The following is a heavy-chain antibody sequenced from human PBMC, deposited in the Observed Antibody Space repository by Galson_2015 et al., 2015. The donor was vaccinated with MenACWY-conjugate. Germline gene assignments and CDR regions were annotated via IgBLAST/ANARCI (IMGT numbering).Heavy chain of an antibody. Sequence: SLRLSCAASGFIFSSYSMNWVRQAPGKGLEWVSSIDSSGSDIYYGDSVKGRFTISRDNSKNTLYLQMNSLRAEDTAVYYCARDRRFSSRGVMTSSGMDVWGQGTTVTVSS. V-gene: IGHV3-21*04. CDR3: ARDRRFSSRGVMTSSGMDV. D-gene: IGHD3-10*01. J-gene: IGHJ6*02. CDR1: GFIFSSYS. CDR2: IDSSGSDI.